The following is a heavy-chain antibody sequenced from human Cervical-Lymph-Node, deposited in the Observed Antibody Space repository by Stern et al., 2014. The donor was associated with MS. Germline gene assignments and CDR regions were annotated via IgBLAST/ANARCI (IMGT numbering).Heavy chain of an antibody. V-gene: IGHV5-51*03. CDR2: SYPGDSDP. CDR1: GYSFTSYW. Sequence: VQLVQSGAEVKKPGESLKISCKGSGYSFTSYWIGWVRQMPGNGLEWIGSSYPGDSDPRYSPSFQGQFPISADKSISTAYLQWSSLKASDTAMYYCARLPRRDGYNGLDYWGQGTLVTGSS. CDR3: ARLPRRDGYNGLDY. D-gene: IGHD5-24*01. J-gene: IGHJ4*02.